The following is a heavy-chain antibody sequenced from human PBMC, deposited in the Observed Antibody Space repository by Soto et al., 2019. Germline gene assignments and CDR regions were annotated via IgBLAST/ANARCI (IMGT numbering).Heavy chain of an antibody. Sequence: ASVKVSCKASGYIFNSYAISWVRQDNEQGLEWMAWISVYNGNTNYAQKFQGRVTMTTDTSTSTAYMELRNLRSDDTAVYYCARDYPHSSIWTLYYWGQGTRVTVSS. D-gene: IGHD3-3*02. CDR1: GYIFNSYA. CDR2: ISVYNGNT. V-gene: IGHV1-18*01. J-gene: IGHJ4*02. CDR3: ARDYPHSSIWTLYY.